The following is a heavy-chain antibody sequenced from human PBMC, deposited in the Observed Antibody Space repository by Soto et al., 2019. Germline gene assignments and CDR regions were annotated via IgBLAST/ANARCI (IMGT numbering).Heavy chain of an antibody. CDR3: ARHVGDSSDYYMYYGMDV. J-gene: IGHJ6*02. D-gene: IGHD3-22*01. Sequence: GGSLRLSCAASGFTFSNAWMNWVRQAPGKGLEWVGRIKSKTDGGTTDYAAPVKGRFTISRDDSKNTLYLQMNSLKTADTAVYYCARHVGDSSDYYMYYGMDVWGQGTTVTVSS. CDR2: IKSKTDGGTT. CDR1: GFTFSNAW. V-gene: IGHV3-15*07.